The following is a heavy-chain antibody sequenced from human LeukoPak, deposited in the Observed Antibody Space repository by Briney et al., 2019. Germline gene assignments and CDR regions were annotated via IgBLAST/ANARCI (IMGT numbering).Heavy chain of an antibody. CDR2: MYTSGST. J-gene: IGHJ4*02. D-gene: IGHD3-22*01. V-gene: IGHV4-61*02. CDR3: AAMIGYFDY. Sequence: SETLSLTCTVSGGSISSGSYYWSWIRQPAGKRLEWIARMYTSGSTNYNPSLKSRVTISADTSKNQFSLKLTSVTAADTAVYYCAAMIGYFDYWGQGILVTVSS. CDR1: GGSISSGSYY.